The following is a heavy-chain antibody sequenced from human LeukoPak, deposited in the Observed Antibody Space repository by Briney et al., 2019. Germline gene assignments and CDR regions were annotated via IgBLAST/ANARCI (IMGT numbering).Heavy chain of an antibody. Sequence: GGPLRLSCAASGFTFSSYSMNWVRQAPGKGLEWVSSISSSSSYIYYADSVKGRFTISRDNAKNSLYLQMNSLRAEDTAVYYCARDGAPVTTDYWGQGTLVTVSS. D-gene: IGHD4-17*01. CDR1: GFTFSSYS. CDR2: ISSSSSYI. V-gene: IGHV3-21*01. J-gene: IGHJ4*02. CDR3: ARDGAPVTTDY.